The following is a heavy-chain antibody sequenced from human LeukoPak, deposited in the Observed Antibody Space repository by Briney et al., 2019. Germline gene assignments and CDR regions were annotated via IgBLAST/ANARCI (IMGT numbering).Heavy chain of an antibody. J-gene: IGHJ4*02. V-gene: IGHV3-74*01. CDR2: INSDGSST. Sequence: PGGSLRLPCAASGFTFSSYWMHWVRQAPGKGLVWVSRINSDGSSTSYADSVKGRFTISRDNAKNTLYLQMNSLRAEDTAVYYCAREGYSYGFDYWGQGTLVTVSS. CDR1: GFTFSSYW. D-gene: IGHD5-18*01. CDR3: AREGYSYGFDY.